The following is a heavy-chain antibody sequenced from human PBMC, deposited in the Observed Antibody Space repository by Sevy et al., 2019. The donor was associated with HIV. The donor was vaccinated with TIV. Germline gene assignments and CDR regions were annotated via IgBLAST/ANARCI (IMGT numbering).Heavy chain of an antibody. Sequence: SETLSLTCTVSGGSISSGDYYWSWIRQPPGKGLEWIGYIYYSGSTYYNPSLKNRITISIDTSKKQFSLKLSSVTAADTAVYYCASQNSSSSLPFDYWGQGTLVTVSS. D-gene: IGHD6-6*01. J-gene: IGHJ4*02. CDR2: IYYSGST. CDR3: ASQNSSSSLPFDY. V-gene: IGHV4-30-4*01. CDR1: GGSISSGDYY.